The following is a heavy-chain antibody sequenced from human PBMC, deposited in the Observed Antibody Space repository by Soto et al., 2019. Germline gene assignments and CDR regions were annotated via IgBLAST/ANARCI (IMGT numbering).Heavy chain of an antibody. Sequence: GASVKVSCKASGYTFTSYAMHWVRQAPGQRLEWMGWINAGNGNTKYSQKFQGRVTITRDTSVSTAYMELSSLRSEDTAVYYCARDRSWFGELSAFDIWGQGTMVTVSS. D-gene: IGHD3-10*01. CDR2: INAGNGNT. V-gene: IGHV1-3*01. CDR1: GYTFTSYA. J-gene: IGHJ3*02. CDR3: ARDRSWFGELSAFDI.